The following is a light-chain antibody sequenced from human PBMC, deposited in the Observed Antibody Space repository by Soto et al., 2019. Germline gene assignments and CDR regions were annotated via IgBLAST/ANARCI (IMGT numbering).Light chain of an antibody. CDR1: SSNIGAGYD. CDR2: VNS. Sequence: QSVLTQPPSVSGAPGQRVTISCTGSSSNIGAGYDVYWYQQLPGTAPKLLIYVNSNRPSGVPDRFSGSKSDTSASLAITGLQAEDEADYYCQSYDSSLSAVVFGGGTKLTVL. V-gene: IGLV1-40*01. J-gene: IGLJ2*01. CDR3: QSYDSSLSAVV.